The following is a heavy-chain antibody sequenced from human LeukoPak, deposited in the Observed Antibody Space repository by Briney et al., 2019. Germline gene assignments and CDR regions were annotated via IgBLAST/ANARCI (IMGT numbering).Heavy chain of an antibody. V-gene: IGHV5-51*01. CDR2: IYPGDSDT. J-gene: IGHJ6*02. Sequence: GESLKISCKGSGYSFTGYWIGLGRQMPGKGLEWMGIIYPGDSDTRYSPSFQGQVTISADKSISTAYLQWSSLKASDTAMYYCARHALYESSGVYYYYNMDVWGQGTTVTVSS. D-gene: IGHD3-22*01. CDR3: ARHALYESSGVYYYYNMDV. CDR1: GYSFTGYW.